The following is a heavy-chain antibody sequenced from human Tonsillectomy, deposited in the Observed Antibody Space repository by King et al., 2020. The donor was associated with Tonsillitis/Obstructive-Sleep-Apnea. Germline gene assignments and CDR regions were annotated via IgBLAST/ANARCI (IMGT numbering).Heavy chain of an antibody. V-gene: IGHV1-46*01. CDR1: GYTFTSYY. J-gene: IGHJ4*02. CDR3: ARALGYYYDSSGYYYFDY. CDR2: INPSGGST. D-gene: IGHD3-22*01. Sequence: VQLVESGAEVKKPGASVKVSCKASGYTFTSYYMHWVRQAPGQGLEWMGIINPSGGSTSYALKFQGRVTMTRDTSTSTVYMELSSLRSEDTAVYYCARALGYYYDSSGYYYFDYWGQGTLVTVSS.